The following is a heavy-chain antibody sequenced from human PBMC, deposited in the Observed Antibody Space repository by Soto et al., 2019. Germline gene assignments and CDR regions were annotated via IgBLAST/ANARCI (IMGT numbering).Heavy chain of an antibody. CDR1: GGSFSDYY. CDR3: AREGRESCKKHYCYGMDV. V-gene: IGHV4-34*01. J-gene: IGHJ6*01. Sequence: QVQLQQWGAGLMTPSETLSLTCAVYGGSFSDYYWSWIRQPPGKGLEWIGEIKHSGSTNSNPSLKSRVTRSVDTSKKQCSRKLGSVTAPATAVYYCAREGRESCKKHYCYGMDVWVGRTTVTVST. CDR2: IKHSGST.